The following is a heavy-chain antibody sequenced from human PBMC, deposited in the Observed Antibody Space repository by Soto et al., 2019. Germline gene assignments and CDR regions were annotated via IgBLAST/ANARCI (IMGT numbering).Heavy chain of an antibody. D-gene: IGHD5-18*01. V-gene: IGHV1-69*02. CDR3: ARREGRGYSYGYADY. J-gene: IGHJ4*02. CDR1: GGTFSSYT. CDR2: IIPILGIA. Sequence: QVQLVQSGAEVKKPGSSVKVSCKASGGTFSSYTISWVRQAPGQGLEWMGRIIPILGIANYAQKFQGRVTITADKSTSTAYMELSSLRSEDTAVYYCARREGRGYSYGYADYWGQGTLVTVSS.